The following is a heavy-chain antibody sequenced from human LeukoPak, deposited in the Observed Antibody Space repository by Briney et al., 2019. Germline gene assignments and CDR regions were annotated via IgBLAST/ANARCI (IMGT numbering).Heavy chain of an antibody. Sequence: GGSLRLSCAASGFTFSGSAMHWVRQASGKGLEWVSSISSISSYIYYVDSVKGRFTVTRDNAKNSLFLQMGSLRAEDTALYYCAREDRDGRGFDSWGQGTLVTVSS. CDR2: ISSISSYI. D-gene: IGHD1-14*01. J-gene: IGHJ4*02. CDR3: AREDRDGRGFDS. V-gene: IGHV3-21*01. CDR1: GFTFSGSA.